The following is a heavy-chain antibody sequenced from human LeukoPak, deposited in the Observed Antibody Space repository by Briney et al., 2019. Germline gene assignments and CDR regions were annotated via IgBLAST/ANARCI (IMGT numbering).Heavy chain of an antibody. J-gene: IGHJ6*03. D-gene: IGHD2-15*01. V-gene: IGHV3-23*01. CDR1: GYTFSSYA. CDR3: AKGTVQLGYCSGGSCYDVDV. CDR2: ISGSGGST. Sequence: GGSLRLSCAASGYTFSSYAMSWVRQAPGKGLEWVSAISGSGGSTYYADSVKGRLTISRDNSKNTLYLQTNSLRAEDTAVYYCAKGTVQLGYCSGGSCYDVDVWGKATTVTVSS.